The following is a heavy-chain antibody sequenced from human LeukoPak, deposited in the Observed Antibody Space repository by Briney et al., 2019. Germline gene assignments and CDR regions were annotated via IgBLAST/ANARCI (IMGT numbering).Heavy chain of an antibody. CDR3: ARDSNWNVDY. V-gene: IGHV1-18*01. Sequence: ASVKVSCKASGYTFTGLVITWVQQAPGQGLEWMGWINVPNGHINYAPKLQGRVTLTTDTFTSTAYMEVRSLTSDDTAIYYCARDSNWNVDYWGQGTLVTVSS. CDR2: INVPNGHI. D-gene: IGHD1-20*01. J-gene: IGHJ4*02. CDR1: GYTFTGLV.